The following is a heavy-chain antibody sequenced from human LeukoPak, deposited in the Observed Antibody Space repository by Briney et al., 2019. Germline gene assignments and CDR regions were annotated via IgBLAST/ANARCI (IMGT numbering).Heavy chain of an antibody. D-gene: IGHD4-11*01. J-gene: IGHJ4*02. CDR3: ARGTDYSGPDY. V-gene: IGHV1-8*01. Sequence: GASVKVSCKASGYTFTSYDINWVRQATGQGLEWMGWMNPNSGNTGYAQKFQGRVTMTKNISITTAYMELSSLRSEDTAVYYCARGTDYSGPDYWGQGTLVTVSS. CDR1: GYTFTSYD. CDR2: MNPNSGNT.